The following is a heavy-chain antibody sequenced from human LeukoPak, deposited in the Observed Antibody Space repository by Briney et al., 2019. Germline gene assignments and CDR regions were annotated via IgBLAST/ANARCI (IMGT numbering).Heavy chain of an antibody. J-gene: IGHJ4*02. Sequence: SETLSLTCTVSGXSISSSSYYWGWIRQPPGMGLEWIGSIYYSGSTYYNPSLKSRVTISVDTSKNQFSLKLSSVTAADTAVYYCARHGGETFSFDYWGQGTLVTVSS. V-gene: IGHV4-39*01. CDR3: ARHGGETFSFDY. D-gene: IGHD3-16*01. CDR2: IYYSGST. CDR1: GXSISSSSYY.